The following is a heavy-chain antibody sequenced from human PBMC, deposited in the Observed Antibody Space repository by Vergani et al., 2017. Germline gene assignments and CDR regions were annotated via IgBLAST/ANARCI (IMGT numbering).Heavy chain of an antibody. CDR3: AREMATVTYYYYMDV. Sequence: EVQLLESGGGLVQPGGSLRLSCAASGFTFSSYWMSWVRQAPGKGLEWVANIKQDGSEKYYVDSVKGRFTISRDNSKNTLYLQMNSLRAEDTAVYYCAREMATVTYYYYMDVWGKGTTVTVSS. D-gene: IGHD4-17*01. V-gene: IGHV3-7*01. J-gene: IGHJ6*03. CDR1: GFTFSSYW. CDR2: IKQDGSEK.